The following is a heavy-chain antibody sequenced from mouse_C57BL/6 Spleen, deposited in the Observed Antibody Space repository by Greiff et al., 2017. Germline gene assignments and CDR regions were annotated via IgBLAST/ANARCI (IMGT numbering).Heavy chain of an antibody. CDR1: GSTFTDYY. Sequence: EVHLVESGGGLVQPGGSLSLSCAASGSTFTDYYMSWVRQPPGKALEWLGFIRNKANGYTSEDSASVKGRFTISRANSKSILYLQMHALRAEVSATDYVAKYSGPYDYGEWFAYWGQGTLVTVSA. D-gene: IGHD2-4*01. V-gene: IGHV7-3*01. CDR2: IRNKANGYTS. CDR3: AKYSGPYDYGEWFAY. J-gene: IGHJ3*01.